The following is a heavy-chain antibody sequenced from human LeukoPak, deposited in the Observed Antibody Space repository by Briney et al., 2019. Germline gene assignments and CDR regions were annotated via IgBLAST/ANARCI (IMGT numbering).Heavy chain of an antibody. Sequence: GASVKVSCKASGYTFTSYDINWVRQAPGQGLEWMGWMNPNSGNTRYAQKFQGRITMTRDTSISTAYMELSSLRSEDTAVYYCARGPTLVRGVIMPDSVGGMDVWGQGTTVTVSS. J-gene: IGHJ6*02. V-gene: IGHV1-8*02. CDR1: GYTFTSYD. CDR2: MNPNSGNT. CDR3: ARGPTLVRGVIMPDSVGGMDV. D-gene: IGHD3-10*01.